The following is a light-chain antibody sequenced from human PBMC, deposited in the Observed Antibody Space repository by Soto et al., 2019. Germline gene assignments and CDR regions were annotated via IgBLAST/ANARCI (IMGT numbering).Light chain of an antibody. V-gene: IGLV2-23*01. CDR2: EGS. CDR1: SVDVGSYNL. CDR3: CSYAGSSTYV. Sequence: QSALTQPASVSGSPGQSITISCTGTSVDVGSYNLVSWYQQHPGKAPILMIYEGSKRPSGVSNRFSGSKSGNTASLTISGLQAEDEADYYCCSYAGSSTYVFGTGTKVTVL. J-gene: IGLJ1*01.